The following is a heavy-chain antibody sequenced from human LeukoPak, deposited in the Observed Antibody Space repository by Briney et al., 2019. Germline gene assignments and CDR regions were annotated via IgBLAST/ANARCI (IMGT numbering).Heavy chain of an antibody. D-gene: IGHD2-21*02. CDR1: GFTFDDYA. J-gene: IGHJ4*02. V-gene: IGHV3-9*01. CDR2: ISWNSGSI. Sequence: PGGSLRLSCAASGFTFDDYAMHWVRQAPGKGLEWVSGISWNSGSIGYADSVKGRFTISRNNAKNSLYLQMNSLRAEDTALYYCAREGVVTHAFDYWGQGTLVTVSS. CDR3: AREGVVTHAFDY.